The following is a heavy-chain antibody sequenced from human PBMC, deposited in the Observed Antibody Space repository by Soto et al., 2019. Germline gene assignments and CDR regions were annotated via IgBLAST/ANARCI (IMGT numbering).Heavy chain of an antibody. CDR3: AKDRHAFDI. CDR2: ISYDGSNK. J-gene: IGHJ3*02. CDR1: GFTFSSYG. Sequence: QVQLVESGGGVVQPGRSLRLSCAASGFTFSSYGMHWVRQAPGKGLEWVAVISYDGSNKYYADSVKGRFTISRDNSKNTLYLQINSLRAEDTAVYYCAKDRHAFDIWGQGTMVTVSS. V-gene: IGHV3-30*18.